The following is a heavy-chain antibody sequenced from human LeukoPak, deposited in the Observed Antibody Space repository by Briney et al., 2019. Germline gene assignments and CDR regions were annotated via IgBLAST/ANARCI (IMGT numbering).Heavy chain of an antibody. CDR3: TRAVGATNLGFDY. D-gene: IGHD1-26*01. CDR2: IGTAGDT. J-gene: IGHJ4*02. CDR1: GFTFSSHD. V-gene: IGHV3-13*01. Sequence: GGSLRLSCAASGFTFSSHDMHWVRQATGKGLEWVSAIGTAGDTYYADSVKGRSTISRENAKNSLFLQVNSLRVGDTAVYYCTRAVGATNLGFDYWGQGTLVTVSS.